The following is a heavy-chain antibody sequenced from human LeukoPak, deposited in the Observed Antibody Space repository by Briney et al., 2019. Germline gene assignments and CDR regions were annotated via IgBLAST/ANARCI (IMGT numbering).Heavy chain of an antibody. V-gene: IGHV1-69*08. D-gene: IGHD5-24*01. CDR3: ARDYTIKAPYFDY. Sequence: SVKVSCKASGGSFSSYTINWVRQAPGQGLEWMGKIIPNYGATNYAQKFQGRVTISADSSTSTAYMELISLTSDDTAVYYCARDYTIKAPYFDYWGQGTLVTVSS. CDR1: GGSFSSYT. CDR2: IIPNYGAT. J-gene: IGHJ4*02.